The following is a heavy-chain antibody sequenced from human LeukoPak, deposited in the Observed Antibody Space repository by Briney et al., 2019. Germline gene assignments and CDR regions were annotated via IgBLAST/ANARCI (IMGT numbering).Heavy chain of an antibody. CDR2: IYYSGST. Sequence: SETLSLTCTVSGGSISSYYWSWIRQPPGKGLEWTGYIYYSGSTNYNPSLKSRVTISVDTSKNQFSLKLSSVTAADTAVYYCAGGYSSGALDYWGQGTLVTVSS. J-gene: IGHJ4*02. V-gene: IGHV4-59*01. CDR3: AGGYSSGALDY. D-gene: IGHD6-19*01. CDR1: GGSISSYY.